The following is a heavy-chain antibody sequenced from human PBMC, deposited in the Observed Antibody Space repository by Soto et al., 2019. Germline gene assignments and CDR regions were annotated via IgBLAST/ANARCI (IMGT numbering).Heavy chain of an antibody. J-gene: IGHJ4*02. D-gene: IGHD1-7*01. Sequence: EVHLVESGGDLVQPGGSLRLSCAGSGFSFSDYYIDWVRQAPGKGLEWVGRSRDKGNSYSTDYAAAVKGRFTVSRDTSKNSLYLQMNSLKADDTALYYCARSIPGTTSFDSWGQGTLVTVSS. V-gene: IGHV3-72*01. CDR3: ARSIPGTTSFDS. CDR1: GFSFSDYY. CDR2: SRDKGNSYST.